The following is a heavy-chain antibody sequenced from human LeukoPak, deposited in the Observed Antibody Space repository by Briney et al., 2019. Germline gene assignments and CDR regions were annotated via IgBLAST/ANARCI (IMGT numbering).Heavy chain of an antibody. CDR3: ARDPHTAMVPWYMDV. D-gene: IGHD5-18*01. Sequence: PGGSLRLSCAASGFTFSSYEMNWVRQAPGKGLEGVSYISSSGSTIYYADSVKGRFTISRDNAKNSLYLPMNSLRAEDTAVYYCARDPHTAMVPWYMDVWGKGTTVTVSS. J-gene: IGHJ6*03. CDR2: ISSSGSTI. CDR1: GFTFSSYE. V-gene: IGHV3-48*03.